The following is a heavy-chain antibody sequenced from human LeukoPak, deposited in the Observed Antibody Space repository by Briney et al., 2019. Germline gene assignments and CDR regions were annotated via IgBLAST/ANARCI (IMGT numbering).Heavy chain of an antibody. CDR2: IGTAGDT. D-gene: IGHD2-2*01. CDR1: GFTFSSYD. J-gene: IGHJ4*02. V-gene: IGHV3-13*01. Sequence: GGSLRLSCAASGFTFSSYDMHWVRQATGKGLEWVSAIGTAGDTYYPGSVKGRFTISRENAKNSLCLQMNSLRAGDTAVYYCAKGERGYCSSTTCYAVDWGQGTLVTVSS. CDR3: AKGERGYCSSTTCYAVD.